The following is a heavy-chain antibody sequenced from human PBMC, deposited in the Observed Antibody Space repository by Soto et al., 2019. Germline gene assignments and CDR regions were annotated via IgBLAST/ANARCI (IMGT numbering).Heavy chain of an antibody. D-gene: IGHD3-3*01. CDR3: ARGLLRLRFLEWLLIGLDY. Sequence: RASVKVSCKASGGTFSSYAISWVRQAPGQGLEWMGGIIPIFGTANYAQKFQGRVTITADESTSTAYMELSSLRSEDTAVYYCARGLLRLRFLEWLLIGLDYWGQGTLVTVSS. J-gene: IGHJ4*02. CDR1: GGTFSSYA. V-gene: IGHV1-69*13. CDR2: IIPIFGTA.